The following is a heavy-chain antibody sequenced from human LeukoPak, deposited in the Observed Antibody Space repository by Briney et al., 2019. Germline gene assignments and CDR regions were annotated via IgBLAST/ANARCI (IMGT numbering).Heavy chain of an antibody. CDR1: GFTFSSYS. D-gene: IGHD2-15*01. V-gene: IGHV3-21*01. J-gene: IGHJ4*02. CDR3: ARVQGGQVVVAALDY. CDR2: ISSSSSYI. Sequence: GGSLRLSCAASGFTFSSYSMNWVRQAPGKGLEWVSSISSSSSYIYYADSVKGRFTISRDNAKNSLYQQMNSLRAEDTAVYYCARVQGGQVVVAALDYWGQGTLVTVSS.